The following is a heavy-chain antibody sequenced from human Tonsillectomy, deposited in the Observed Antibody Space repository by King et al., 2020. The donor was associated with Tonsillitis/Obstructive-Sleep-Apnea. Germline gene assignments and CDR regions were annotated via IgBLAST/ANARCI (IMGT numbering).Heavy chain of an antibody. Sequence: VQLVESGGGLVQSGRSLRLSCAASGFTFDDYAMHWVRQGPGKGLEWVAGISFNSDNIGYADSVKGRFTISRDNAKNSLYLQMNSLRGEDTALYYCAKGITIFGVADYFDYWGQGTLVSVSS. CDR1: GFTFDDYA. V-gene: IGHV3-9*01. J-gene: IGHJ4*02. D-gene: IGHD3-3*01. CDR2: ISFNSDNI. CDR3: AKGITIFGVADYFDY.